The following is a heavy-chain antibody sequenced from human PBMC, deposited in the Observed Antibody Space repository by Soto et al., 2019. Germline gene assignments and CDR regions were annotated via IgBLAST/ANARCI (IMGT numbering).Heavy chain of an antibody. CDR2: IRSKANVYAT. CDR1: GFIFSDSA. D-gene: IGHD2-2*01. J-gene: IGHJ4*02. V-gene: IGHV3-73*02. Sequence: VQLVESGGGLVQPGGSLKLSCAASGFIFSDSAMHWVRQASGKGLEWVGRIRSKANVYATAYAASVKGRSTISRDDSKKTAYLQMNSLKTEDTAVYYCTRPPYCSSTTCPSGYWGQGTLVTVSS. CDR3: TRPPYCSSTTCPSGY.